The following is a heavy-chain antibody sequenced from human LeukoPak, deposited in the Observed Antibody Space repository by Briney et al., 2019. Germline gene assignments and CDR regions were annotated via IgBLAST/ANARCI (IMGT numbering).Heavy chain of an antibody. V-gene: IGHV3-9*01. D-gene: IGHD4-17*01. CDR2: ISWNSGSI. J-gene: IGHJ6*03. CDR3: AKEVTTSYSYYYMDV. Sequence: GGSLRLSCAASGFTFDDYSMHWVRQAPGKGLEWVSGISWNSGSIGYTPSVKGRFTISRDNAKNSLYLQMNCLTAADTALYYCAKEVTTSYSYYYMDVWGKGTTVIIFS. CDR1: GFTFDDYS.